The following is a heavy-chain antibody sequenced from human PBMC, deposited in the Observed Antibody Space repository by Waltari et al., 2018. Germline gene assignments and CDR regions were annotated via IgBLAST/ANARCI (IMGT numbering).Heavy chain of an antibody. CDR2: MSHDGSAT. Sequence: QVQLMESGGGVVQPGQSLRLSCAVSGFIFGSSSMHWVRQVPGTGPEWLAVMSHDGSATFYAVSVRGRFNISRDNSKNILYLQMNNLRIEDSALYYCARDPDEYGSPSPTFESWGQGTLVTVSS. J-gene: IGHJ4*02. CDR3: ARDPDEYGSPSPTFES. CDR1: GFIFGSSS. D-gene: IGHD6-13*01. V-gene: IGHV3-30*04.